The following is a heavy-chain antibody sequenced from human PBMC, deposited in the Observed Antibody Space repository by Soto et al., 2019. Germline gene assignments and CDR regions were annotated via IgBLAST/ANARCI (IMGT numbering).Heavy chain of an antibody. Sequence: ASVKVSCKASGYTFTTYPIHWVRQAPGQRLEWMGWMNAGNGNTKYSQKFQGRVTITRDTSASTAYMELSSLRSEDTAVYYCARATLVVVIDYWGQGTMVTVSS. CDR2: MNAGNGNT. J-gene: IGHJ4*02. D-gene: IGHD3-22*01. CDR1: GYTFTTYP. V-gene: IGHV1-3*01. CDR3: ARATLVVVIDY.